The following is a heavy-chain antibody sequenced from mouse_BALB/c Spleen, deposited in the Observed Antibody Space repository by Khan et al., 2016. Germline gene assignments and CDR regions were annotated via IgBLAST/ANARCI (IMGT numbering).Heavy chain of an antibody. V-gene: IGHV3-2*02. CDR1: GYSITSGYG. Sequence: EVQLQESGPGLVKPSQSLSLTCTVTGYSITSGYGWNWIRQFPGNKLEWMGYISYSGSTNYNPSLKSRISITRDTPKNQFFLPLNSVTTGNAATYYCARTARIQYWGQGTTVTVCS. CDR3: ARTARIQY. J-gene: IGHJ2*01. CDR2: ISYSGST. D-gene: IGHD1-2*01.